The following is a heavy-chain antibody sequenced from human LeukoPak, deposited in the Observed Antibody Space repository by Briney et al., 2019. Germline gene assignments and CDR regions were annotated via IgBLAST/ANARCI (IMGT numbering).Heavy chain of an antibody. D-gene: IGHD3-9*01. V-gene: IGHV1-2*04. Sequence: ASVKVSCKASGYTFTGYYMHWVRQAPGQGLEWMGWINPNSGGTNYAKKFQGWVTMTRDTSISTAYMELSRRRSDDTAVYYCARAVRYFDNFDYWGQGTLVTVSP. CDR2: INPNSGGT. CDR1: GYTFTGYY. J-gene: IGHJ4*02. CDR3: ARAVRYFDNFDY.